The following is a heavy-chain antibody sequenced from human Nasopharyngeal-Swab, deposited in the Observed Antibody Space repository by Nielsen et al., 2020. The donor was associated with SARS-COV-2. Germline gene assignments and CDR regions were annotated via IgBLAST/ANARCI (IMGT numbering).Heavy chain of an antibody. CDR2: IYYSGST. J-gene: IGHJ6*02. V-gene: IGHV4-39*07. Sequence: SETLSLTCTVSGGSISSSSYYWGWIRQPPGKGLEWIGSIYYSGSTYYNPSLKSRVTISVDTSKNQFSLKLSSVTAADTAVYYCARYTRIRIAAAGITPNYYYYGMDVWGQGTTVTVSS. CDR3: ARYTRIRIAAAGITPNYYYYGMDV. CDR1: GGSISSSSYY. D-gene: IGHD6-13*01.